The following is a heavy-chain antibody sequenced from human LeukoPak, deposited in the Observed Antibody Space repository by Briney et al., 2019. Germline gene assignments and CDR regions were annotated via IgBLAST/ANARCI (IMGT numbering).Heavy chain of an antibody. CDR1: GYSFTSYW. CDR3: ARLRFLEWLLEPFDY. V-gene: IGHV5-51*01. CDR2: IYPGDSDT. J-gene: IGHJ4*02. D-gene: IGHD3-3*01. Sequence: GESLKISCKGSGYSFTSYWIGWVRQMPGKGLEWMGIIYPGDSDTRYSPSFQGQVTISADKSISTAYLQWSSLKASDTAMYYCARLRFLEWLLEPFDYWGQGTLVTVSS.